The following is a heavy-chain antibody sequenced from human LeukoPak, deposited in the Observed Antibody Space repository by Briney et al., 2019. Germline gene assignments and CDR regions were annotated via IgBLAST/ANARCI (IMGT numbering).Heavy chain of an antibody. CDR2: INPNTGVT. CDR1: GYSFINYY. V-gene: IGHV1-2*02. Sequence: ASVKVSCKASGYSFINYYMHWVRQAPGQGLEGMGWINPNTGVTNYAQKSQGRFTLTGDMSISTAYLELSRLTSAATALYYCARFALVASTPDYYYAMDVWGQGTTVTVSS. J-gene: IGHJ6*02. CDR3: ARFALVASTPDYYYAMDV. D-gene: IGHD2-15*01.